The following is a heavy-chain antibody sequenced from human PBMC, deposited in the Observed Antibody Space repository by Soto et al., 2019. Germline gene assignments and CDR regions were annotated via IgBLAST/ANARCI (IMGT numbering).Heavy chain of an antibody. CDR1: GFTFSSDA. CDR3: AKARAQYYDFWSGYPVDY. CDR2: ISGSGGST. D-gene: IGHD3-3*01. V-gene: IGHV3-23*01. Sequence: EVQLLESGGGLVQPGGSLRLSCAASGFTFSSDAMSWVRQAPGKGLEWVSAISGSGGSTYYADSVKGRFTISRDNSKNTLYLQMNSLRAEDTAVYYCAKARAQYYDFWSGYPVDYWGQGTLVTVSS. J-gene: IGHJ4*02.